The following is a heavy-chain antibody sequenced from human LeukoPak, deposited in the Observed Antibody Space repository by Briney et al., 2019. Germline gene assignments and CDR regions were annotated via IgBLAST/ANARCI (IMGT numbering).Heavy chain of an antibody. Sequence: SETLSLTCPLAGGSLSMYYWSCVRQPPGKGREWIGYIYYSGSTNYNPSVKSRVTISVDTSKNQFSLKLSSVTAADTAVYYCARVGITMVRGVIITAFDIWGQGTMVTVSS. V-gene: IGHV4-59*01. D-gene: IGHD3-10*01. CDR1: GGSLSMYY. CDR3: ARVGITMVRGVIITAFDI. CDR2: IYYSGST. J-gene: IGHJ3*02.